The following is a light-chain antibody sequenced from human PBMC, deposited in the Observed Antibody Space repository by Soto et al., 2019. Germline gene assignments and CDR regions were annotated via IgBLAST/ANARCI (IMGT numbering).Light chain of an antibody. CDR3: QQYNNWPPRT. CDR1: QSIRSN. Sequence: EIVMTQSPATLSVSPGERATLSCRASQSIRSNLAWYQQTPGQAPRLLIYGASTRATGIPARFSGSGSGTEFTLTISSLQSEDFAVYYWQQYNNWPPRTFGQGTKVEIK. CDR2: GAS. J-gene: IGKJ1*01. V-gene: IGKV3-15*01.